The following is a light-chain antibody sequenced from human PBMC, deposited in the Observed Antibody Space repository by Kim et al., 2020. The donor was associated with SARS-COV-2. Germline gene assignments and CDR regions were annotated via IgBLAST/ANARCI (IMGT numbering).Light chain of an antibody. CDR1: QSVSSNY. Sequence: EIVLTQSPGTLSLSPGERATVSCRASQSVSSNYLVWYQQKPGQAPRLLIYGASSRATGIPDRFSGSGSGTDFTLTINRLEPEDFALYYCQQYGSSPWTFGQGTKVDIK. CDR2: GAS. J-gene: IGKJ1*01. V-gene: IGKV3-20*01. CDR3: QQYGSSPWT.